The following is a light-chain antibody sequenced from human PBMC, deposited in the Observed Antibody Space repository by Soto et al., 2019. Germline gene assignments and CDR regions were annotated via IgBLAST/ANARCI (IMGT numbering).Light chain of an antibody. CDR1: QSVSSSY. J-gene: IGKJ4*01. V-gene: IGKV3-20*01. Sequence: EIVLTQSPGTLSLSPGERATLSCRASQSVSSSYLAWYQQKPGQAPRLLIYGASNRATGIPARFSGSGSGTDFTLTISRLEPEDFAVYYSQQYGSSPAPFGGGTKVDI. CDR2: GAS. CDR3: QQYGSSPAP.